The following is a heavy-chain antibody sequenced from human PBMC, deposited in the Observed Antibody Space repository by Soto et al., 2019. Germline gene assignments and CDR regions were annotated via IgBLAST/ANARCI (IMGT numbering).Heavy chain of an antibody. Sequence: GGSLRLSCAASGFTFSNAWMNWVRQAPGKGLEWVGRIKSKTDGGTTDYAAPVKGRFTISRDDSKNTLYLQMNSLKTEDTAVYYCTTRFGIAAARVPFDYWGQGTLVTVSS. J-gene: IGHJ4*02. CDR3: TTRFGIAAARVPFDY. CDR2: IKSKTDGGTT. V-gene: IGHV3-15*07. D-gene: IGHD6-13*01. CDR1: GFTFSNAW.